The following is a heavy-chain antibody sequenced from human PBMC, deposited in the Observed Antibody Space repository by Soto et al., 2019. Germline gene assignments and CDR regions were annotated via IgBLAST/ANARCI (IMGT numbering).Heavy chain of an antibody. D-gene: IGHD2-8*02. CDR2: IYSNGGT. CDR1: GGSIRSNDYF. Sequence: LQLQESGPGVVKPSETLSLACSVSGGSIRSNDYFWGWVRQPPGKGLEWIASIYSNGGTYDSPSLKSRAPVSIVTSKNQFFLTVRSVTAADTAVYYCASFLVGATARNDFDSWGQGTLVTISS. CDR3: ASFLVGATARNDFDS. J-gene: IGHJ4*02. V-gene: IGHV4-39*01.